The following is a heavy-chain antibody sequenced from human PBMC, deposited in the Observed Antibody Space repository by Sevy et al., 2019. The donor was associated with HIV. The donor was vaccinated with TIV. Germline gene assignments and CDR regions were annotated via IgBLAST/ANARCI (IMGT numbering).Heavy chain of an antibody. V-gene: IGHV3-9*01. Sequence: GGSLRLSCAASGFTFDDYAMHWVRQAPGKGLEWVSGMSWNSGSIGYADSVKGRFTISRDNAKNSLYLQMNSLRAEDTALYYCAKVGSGYNWGQGTLVTVSS. CDR1: GFTFDDYA. D-gene: IGHD5-12*01. CDR3: AKVGSGYN. CDR2: MSWNSGSI. J-gene: IGHJ4*02.